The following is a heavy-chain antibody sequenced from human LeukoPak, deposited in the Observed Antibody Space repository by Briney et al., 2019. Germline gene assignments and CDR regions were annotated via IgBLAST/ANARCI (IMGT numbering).Heavy chain of an antibody. CDR1: GFTFSSYW. Sequence: GGSLRLSCAASGFTFSSYWMTWLRLAPGKGLGWVSNIKEDGSEKYYVDSVKGRFTVSRDNAKNSLYLQMDSLRAEDTAVYYCAYGKYYDSSGSLFDYWGQGTLVTVSS. D-gene: IGHD3-22*01. CDR2: IKEDGSEK. J-gene: IGHJ4*02. CDR3: AYGKYYDSSGSLFDY. V-gene: IGHV3-7*01.